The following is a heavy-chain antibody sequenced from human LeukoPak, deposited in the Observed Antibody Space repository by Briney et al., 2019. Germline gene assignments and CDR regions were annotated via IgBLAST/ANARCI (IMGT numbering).Heavy chain of an antibody. CDR1: GGSISSSSYY. V-gene: IGHV4-39*07. J-gene: IGHJ4*02. CDR2: IYYTGST. Sequence: SETLSLTCTVSGGSISSSSYYWAWIRQPPGKGLEWIGSIYYTGSTYYNPSLESRVTISVDTSKNQFSLRLSSVTAADTAVYYCAREAGMDGYILFDYWGQGTLVTVSS. D-gene: IGHD5-18*01. CDR3: AREAGMDGYILFDY.